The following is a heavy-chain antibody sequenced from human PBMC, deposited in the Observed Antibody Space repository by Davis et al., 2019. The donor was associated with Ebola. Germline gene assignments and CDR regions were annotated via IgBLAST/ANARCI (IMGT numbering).Heavy chain of an antibody. D-gene: IGHD3-9*01. CDR1: GFTFSTYW. Sequence: GESLKISCAASGFTFSTYWMNWVRQAPGKGLEWVANINQDGSEKCYVDSVKGRFTISRDNAKNSLYLQMNRLRAEDTAVYYCAREIEYYEILTGYFPYWGQGTLVTVSS. CDR2: INQDGSEK. J-gene: IGHJ4*02. V-gene: IGHV3-7*03. CDR3: AREIEYYEILTGYFPY.